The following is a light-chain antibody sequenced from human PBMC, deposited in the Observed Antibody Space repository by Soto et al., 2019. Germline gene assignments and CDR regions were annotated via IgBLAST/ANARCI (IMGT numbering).Light chain of an antibody. CDR3: QQSYSTPPLS. V-gene: IGKV1-39*01. J-gene: IGKJ4*01. CDR2: AAS. Sequence: DIQMTQSPSSLSASVGDRVTITCRASQSISSYLNWYQQKPGKAPKLLIYAASSLQSGVPSRFSGGGSGTDCTLTIISLPPEDVATYYCQQSYSTPPLSFGGGTKVEIK. CDR1: QSISSY.